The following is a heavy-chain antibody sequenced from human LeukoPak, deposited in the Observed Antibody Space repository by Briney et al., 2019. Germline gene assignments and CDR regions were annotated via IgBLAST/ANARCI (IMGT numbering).Heavy chain of an antibody. Sequence: SETLSLTCAVYGGSFSGYYWSWIRQPPGKGLEWIGEINHSGSTNYNPSLKSRVTISVDTSKNQFSLKLSSVTAADTAVYYFARAGYWRAEVYWGQGTLVTVSS. CDR2: INHSGST. CDR3: ARAGYWRAEVY. V-gene: IGHV4-34*01. J-gene: IGHJ4*02. CDR1: GGSFSGYY. D-gene: IGHD2-2*03.